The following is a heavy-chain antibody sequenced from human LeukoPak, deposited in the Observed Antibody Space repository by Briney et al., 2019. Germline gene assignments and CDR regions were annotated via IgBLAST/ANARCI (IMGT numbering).Heavy chain of an antibody. J-gene: IGHJ4*02. CDR2: ISGSGGST. D-gene: IGHD6-19*01. Sequence: GGSLRLSCAASGFTFSSYSMNWVSQAPGKGLEWVSAISGSGGSTYYADSVKGRFTISRDNSKNTLYLQMNSLRAEDTAVYYCAKEPTVAGTRSDGYWGQGTLVTVSS. CDR3: AKEPTVAGTRSDGY. V-gene: IGHV3-23*01. CDR1: GFTFSSYS.